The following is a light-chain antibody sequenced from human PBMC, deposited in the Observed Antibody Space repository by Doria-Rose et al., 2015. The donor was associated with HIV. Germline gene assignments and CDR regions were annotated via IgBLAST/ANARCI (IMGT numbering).Light chain of an antibody. V-gene: IGKV3-20*01. CDR2: DGS. J-gene: IGKJ1*01. Sequence: TQSPGTLSLSPGERATLSCRASQSFSSTYLAWYQQKPGQAPSLLIYDGSTRATGIPDRFSASGSGTDFTRTINRLEPVDSALYYCHQYGTAWTFGQGTKVEI. CDR1: QSFSSTY. CDR3: HQYGTAWT.